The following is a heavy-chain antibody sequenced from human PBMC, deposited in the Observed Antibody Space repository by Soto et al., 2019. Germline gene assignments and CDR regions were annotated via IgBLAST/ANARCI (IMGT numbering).Heavy chain of an antibody. J-gene: IGHJ6*02. CDR3: ARSLNSSASGSPSYGMDV. D-gene: IGHD2-15*01. Sequence: TRSGACGVSADRVSSNSAAWNWIRQSPGRGLEWLGRTYDRAKWYNDYAISVENRITLIPDPSKTQFSLQLNSVPPEDTAISYPARSLNSSASGSPSYGMDVWGQGPTVTVSS. CDR2: TYDRAKWYN. CDR1: ADRVSSNSAA. V-gene: IGHV6-1*01.